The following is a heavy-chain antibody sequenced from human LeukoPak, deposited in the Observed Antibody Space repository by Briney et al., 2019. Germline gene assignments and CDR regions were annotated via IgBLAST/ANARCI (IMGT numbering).Heavy chain of an antibody. V-gene: IGHV5-51*01. D-gene: IGHD2-21*02. CDR1: GYSFTTYW. Sequence: HGESLKISCKGSGYSFTTYWIGWVRQMPGKGPEWLAIMYGGNFETRYSPSVQGQVTITADKSTSTAYLQWSSLKASDTAMYYCVGGDRLYYFESWGQGTLVTVSS. J-gene: IGHJ4*02. CDR2: MYGGNFET. CDR3: VGGDRLYYFES.